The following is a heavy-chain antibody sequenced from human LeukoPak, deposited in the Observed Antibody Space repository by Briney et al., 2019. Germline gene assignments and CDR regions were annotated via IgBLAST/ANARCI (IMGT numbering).Heavy chain of an antibody. CDR3: ARRDYYGSGSYWD. CDR1: GGSISSGDYY. CDR2: IYYSGST. V-gene: IGHV4-30-4*01. J-gene: IGHJ4*02. Sequence: SETLSLTCTVSGGSISSGDYYWSWIRQPPGKGLEWSGYIYYSGSTHYNPSLKSCVTISVATPKNPSALKLSSVTPADTAVYYCARRDYYGSGSYWDWGQGTLVTVSS. D-gene: IGHD3-10*01.